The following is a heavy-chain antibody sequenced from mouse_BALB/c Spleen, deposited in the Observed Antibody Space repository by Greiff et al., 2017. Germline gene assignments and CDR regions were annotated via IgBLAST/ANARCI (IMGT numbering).Heavy chain of an antibody. CDR1: GYTFSSYW. CDR3: ARRPLYYRYAFDY. J-gene: IGHJ2*01. V-gene: IGHV1-9*01. CDR2: ILPGSGST. Sequence: QVQLKQSGAELMKPGASVKISCKATGYTFSSYWIEWVKQRPGHGLEWIGEILPGSGSTNYNEKFKGKATFTADTSSNTAYMQLSSLTSEDSAVYYCARRPLYYRYAFDYWGQGTTLTVSS. D-gene: IGHD2-14*01.